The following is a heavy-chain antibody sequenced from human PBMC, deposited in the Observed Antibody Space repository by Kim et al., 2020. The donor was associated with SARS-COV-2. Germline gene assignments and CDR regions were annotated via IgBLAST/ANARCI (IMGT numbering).Heavy chain of an antibody. V-gene: IGHV4-31*03. J-gene: IGHJ2*01. Sequence: SETLSLTCTVSRGSISSGGYYWSWIRQHPGKGMDWIGYIYHSGSTYYNPSLKSRVTISQDTSENQFSLNLSSVTAADTAVYYCARDPGYCSGGSCHWYFVLWGRGTLVTVSS. CDR2: IYHSGST. CDR1: RGSISSGGYY. D-gene: IGHD2-15*01. CDR3: ARDPGYCSGGSCHWYFVL.